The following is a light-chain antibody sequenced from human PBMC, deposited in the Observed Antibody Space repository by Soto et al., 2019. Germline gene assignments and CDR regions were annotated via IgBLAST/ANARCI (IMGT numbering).Light chain of an antibody. V-gene: IGKV1-9*01. CDR1: QGISSY. Sequence: DIQLTQSPCFLSASVGDRVTITCRASQGISSYLACYQQKPGKAPKLLIYAASTLQSGVPSRFSGSGSGTEFTLTISSLQPEDFATYYCQQLNSYPPTFGGGTKVEIK. CDR2: AAS. J-gene: IGKJ4*01. CDR3: QQLNSYPPT.